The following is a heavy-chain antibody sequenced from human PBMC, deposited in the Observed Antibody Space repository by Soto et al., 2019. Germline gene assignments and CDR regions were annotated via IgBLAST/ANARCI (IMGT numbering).Heavy chain of an antibody. J-gene: IGHJ4*02. CDR2: ISYDGGNK. CDR3: ARDPGFRKIRGFDY. V-gene: IGHV3-30-3*01. Sequence: GGSLRLSCAASGFTFSNFAMHWVRQAPGKGLEWVAVISYDGGNKYYADSVKGRFTISRDISKNTLYLQMNSLRAEDSAVYYCARDPGFRKIRGFDYWGQGTLVTVS. CDR1: GFTFSNFA.